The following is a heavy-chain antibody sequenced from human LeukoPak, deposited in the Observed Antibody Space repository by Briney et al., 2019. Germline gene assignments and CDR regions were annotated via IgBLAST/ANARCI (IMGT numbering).Heavy chain of an antibody. V-gene: IGHV1-2*02. CDR3: ATHSVYYDSSGPTVLGSFDI. D-gene: IGHD3-22*01. CDR1: GYTFNVYY. Sequence: ASVKVSYKASGYTFNVYYMHWVRQARGQGREGMGGINPNSGGTNYAQKFQGRDTKTRDTAISTASMELSRLRSDDTALYYCATHSVYYDSSGPTVLGSFDIWGQGTMVTVSS. CDR2: INPNSGGT. J-gene: IGHJ3*02.